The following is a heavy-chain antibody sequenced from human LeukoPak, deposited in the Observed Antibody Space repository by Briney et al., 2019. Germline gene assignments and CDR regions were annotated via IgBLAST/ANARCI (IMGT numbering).Heavy chain of an antibody. Sequence: SETLSLTCTVSGGSISSYYWSWIRQPPGKGLEWLGYIYYDGSPNYNPSLKSRLTISVDTSKNQFSLKRSSVTPADTAVNYCARDALAEAGRKPRDNWFDPWGQGTLVTVSS. CDR3: ARDALAEAGRKPRDNWFDP. V-gene: IGHV4-59*01. CDR2: IYYDGSP. J-gene: IGHJ5*02. D-gene: IGHD6-13*01. CDR1: GGSISSYY.